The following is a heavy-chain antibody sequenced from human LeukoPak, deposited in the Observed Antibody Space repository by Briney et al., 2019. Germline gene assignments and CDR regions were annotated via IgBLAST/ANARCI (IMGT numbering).Heavy chain of an antibody. CDR1: GGSISSSNW. CDR3: ATGHYCSSTSCYDY. D-gene: IGHD2-2*01. V-gene: IGHV4-4*02. CDR2: IYHSGST. J-gene: IGHJ4*02. Sequence: PSGTLSLTCAVSGGSISSSNWWSWVRQPPGKGLEWIGEIYHSGSTNYNPSLKSRVTISVDKSKNQFSLKLSSVTAADTAVYYCATGHYCSSTSCYDYWGQGTLVTVSS.